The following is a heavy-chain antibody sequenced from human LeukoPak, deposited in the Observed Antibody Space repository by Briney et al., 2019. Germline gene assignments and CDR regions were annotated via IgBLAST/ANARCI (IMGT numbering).Heavy chain of an antibody. CDR1: GFTFSNYG. V-gene: IGHV3-30*02. Sequence: GGSLRLSCAASGFTFSNYGMHWVRQAPGKGLEWVAFIRYDGSDKYYADSVKGRFTISRDNSKNTLYLQMSSLRDEDTAVYYCAKTNHEIYYFDYWGQGTLVTVSS. CDR3: AKTNHEIYYFDY. J-gene: IGHJ4*02. D-gene: IGHD2-15*01. CDR2: IRYDGSDK.